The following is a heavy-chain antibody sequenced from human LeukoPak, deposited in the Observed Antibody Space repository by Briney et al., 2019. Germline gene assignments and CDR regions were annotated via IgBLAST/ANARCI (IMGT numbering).Heavy chain of an antibody. CDR1: GFTFSSYC. CDR2: ISYDGSNK. D-gene: IGHD6-13*01. V-gene: IGHV3-30*18. CDR3: AKDEGIAGRPRGLVN. Sequence: GGSLRLSCAASGFTFSSYCMHWVRQAPGKGLEWVAVISYDGSNKYYADSVKGRFTISRDNSKNTLFLQMNSLRAEDTAVYYCAKDEGIAGRPRGLVNWGQGNLVTVSS. J-gene: IGHJ4*02.